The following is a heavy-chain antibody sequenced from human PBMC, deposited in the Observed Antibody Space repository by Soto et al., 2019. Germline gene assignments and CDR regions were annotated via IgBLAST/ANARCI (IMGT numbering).Heavy chain of an antibody. J-gene: IGHJ6*02. CDR2: FDPEVGKT. Sequence: QVPLVQSGAEVKKPGASVKVSCKVSGHTLSELSIYWVRQAPGKGLEWMGGFDPEVGKTIYTQKVQGRVTMSEDKSTDTAYLELRGLRFEDTAIYYCTTDSRGGAYGSVDVWGQGTNVTVSS. D-gene: IGHD4-17*01. CDR1: GHTLSELS. CDR3: TTDSRGGAYGSVDV. V-gene: IGHV1-24*01.